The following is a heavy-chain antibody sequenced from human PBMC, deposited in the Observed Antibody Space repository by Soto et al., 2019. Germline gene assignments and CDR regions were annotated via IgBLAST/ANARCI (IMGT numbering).Heavy chain of an antibody. Sequence: GGSLRLSCAASGFTFSSYGMHWVRQAPGKGLEWVAVIWYDGSNKYYADSVKGRFTISRDNSKKTLYLQMNSLRAEDTAVYYCARGCELLLCRLDYYYYYMDVWGKGTTVTVSS. J-gene: IGHJ6*03. CDR2: IWYDGSNK. V-gene: IGHV3-33*01. D-gene: IGHD2-15*01. CDR3: ARGCELLLCRLDYYYYYMDV. CDR1: GFTFSSYG.